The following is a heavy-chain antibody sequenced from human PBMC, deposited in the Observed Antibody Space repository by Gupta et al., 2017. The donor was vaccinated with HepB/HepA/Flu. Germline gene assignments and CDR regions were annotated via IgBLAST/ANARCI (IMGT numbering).Heavy chain of an antibody. D-gene: IGHD3-10*01. CDR1: GLSFNNSG. CDR3: ARDREGGGYLDF. J-gene: IGHJ4*02. Sequence: QVQLVESGGGVVQPGRSLRLSCTASGLSFNNSGMHWVRQAPGKGLEWVAFIWYDGSNKYYVDSVKGRFTISRDNSKNTLYLQMNSLRAEDTAVFYCARDREGGGYLDFWGQGTLVTVSS. V-gene: IGHV3-33*01. CDR2: IWYDGSNK.